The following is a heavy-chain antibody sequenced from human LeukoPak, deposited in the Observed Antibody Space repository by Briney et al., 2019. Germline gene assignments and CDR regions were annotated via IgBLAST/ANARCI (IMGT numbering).Heavy chain of an antibody. CDR2: ISGSGGST. V-gene: IGHV3-23*01. D-gene: IGHD3-3*01. CDR3: AKDPRTDFWSGYYLTYFDY. J-gene: IGHJ4*02. CDR1: GFTFSSYA. Sequence: QSGGSLRLSCAASGFTFSSYAMSWVRQAPGKGLEWVSAISGSGGSTYYADSVKGRFTISRDNSKNTLYPQMNSLRAEDTAVYYCAKDPRTDFWSGYYLTYFDYWGQGTLVTVSS.